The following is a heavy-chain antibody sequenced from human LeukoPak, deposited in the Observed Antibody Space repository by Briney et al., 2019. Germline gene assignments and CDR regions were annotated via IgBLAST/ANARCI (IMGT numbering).Heavy chain of an antibody. CDR2: INPNSGGT. V-gene: IGHV1-2*02. D-gene: IGHD4-17*01. J-gene: IGHJ4*02. CDR3: ARDLSVKRKYYFDY. CDR1: GYTFTGYY. Sequence: ASVKVSCKASGYTFTGYYMHWVRQAPGQGLEWMGWINPNSGGTNYAQKFQGRVTMTRDTSISTAYMELSRLRSDDTAVYYCARDLSVKRKYYFDYWGQGTLVTVSS.